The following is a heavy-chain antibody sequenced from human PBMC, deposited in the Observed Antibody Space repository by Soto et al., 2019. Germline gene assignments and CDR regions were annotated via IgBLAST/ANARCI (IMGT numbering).Heavy chain of an antibody. CDR2: IIPILGIA. Sequence: QVQLVQSGAEVKKPGSSVKVSCKASGGTFSSYTISWVRQAPGQGLEWMGRIIPILGIANYAQKFQGRVTITADKPTSTAYMELSSLRSEDTAVYYCARGTDYYYYGMDVWGQGTTVTVSS. J-gene: IGHJ6*02. V-gene: IGHV1-69*02. CDR1: GGTFSSYT. CDR3: ARGTDYYYYGMDV.